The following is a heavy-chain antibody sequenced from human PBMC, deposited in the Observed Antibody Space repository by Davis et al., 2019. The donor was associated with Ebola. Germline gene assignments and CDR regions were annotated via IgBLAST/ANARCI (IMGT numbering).Heavy chain of an antibody. D-gene: IGHD6-19*01. Sequence: GESLKISCAASGFTFSSYWMNWVRQAPGKGPVWVSRMNSDGSSSSYADSVRGRFTISRDNSKNTVDLQVTSLRPEDTAIYYCAKEEGTKGQWRPHFDYWGQGTPVTVSS. V-gene: IGHV3-74*01. CDR3: AKEEGTKGQWRPHFDY. CDR1: GFTFSSYW. CDR2: MNSDGSSS. J-gene: IGHJ4*02.